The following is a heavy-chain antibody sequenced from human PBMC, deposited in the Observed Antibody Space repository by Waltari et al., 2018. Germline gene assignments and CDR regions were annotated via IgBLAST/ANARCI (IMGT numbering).Heavy chain of an antibody. V-gene: IGHV1-69*12. Sequence: QVQLVQSGAEVKKPGSSVKVSCKASGGTFSSYAISWVRQAPGQGLEWMGGIIPIFGTANYARKFQGRVTITADESTSTAYMELSSLRSEDTAVYYCASTDAARRRYYFDYWGQGTLVTVSS. CDR1: GGTFSSYA. CDR2: IIPIFGTA. J-gene: IGHJ4*02. D-gene: IGHD6-6*01. CDR3: ASTDAARRRYYFDY.